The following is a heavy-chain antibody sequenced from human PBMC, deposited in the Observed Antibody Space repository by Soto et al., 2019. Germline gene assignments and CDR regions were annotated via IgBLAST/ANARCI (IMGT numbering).Heavy chain of an antibody. Sequence: SLSLSCAVSGFTFEDYAMHWVRQAPGKGLEWVSGISRNSGSIGDANSVKGRLTSSRDNAKNSLYLQMNSLRAEDTALYYFAKHRRAAAGIRSDYGMDVWGQGTTVPVSS. D-gene: IGHD6-13*01. V-gene: IGHV3-9*01. CDR3: AKHRRAAAGIRSDYGMDV. CDR1: GFTFEDYA. J-gene: IGHJ6*02. CDR2: ISRNSGSI.